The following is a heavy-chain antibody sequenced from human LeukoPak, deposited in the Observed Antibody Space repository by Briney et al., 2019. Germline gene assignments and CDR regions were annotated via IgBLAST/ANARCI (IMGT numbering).Heavy chain of an antibody. CDR1: GVTLSSNY. CDR2: IYSGGST. CDR3: ARSANHDAFDI. J-gene: IGHJ3*02. V-gene: IGHV3-53*01. Sequence: GGSLRLSCAPSGVTLSSNYMSWVRQAPGKGVEWVSVIYSGGSTYYADSVKGRFTISRDNPKNTLYLQMNSVRAEDTAVYYCARSANHDAFDIWGQGTMVTVSS.